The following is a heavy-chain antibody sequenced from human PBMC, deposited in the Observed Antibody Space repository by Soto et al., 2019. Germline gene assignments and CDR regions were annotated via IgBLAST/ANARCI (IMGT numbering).Heavy chain of an antibody. J-gene: IGHJ5*02. CDR1: GGSVSSGSYY. D-gene: IGHD5-18*01. CDR3: APANRYRASLCWCDP. V-gene: IGHV4-61*01. CDR2: IYYSGST. Sequence: SETMSLTCTVSGGSVSSGSYYWSWIRQPPGKGLEWIGYIYYSGSTNYNPSLKSRVTISVDTSKNQFSLKLSSVTAADTAVYYCAPANRYRASLCWCDPCRQGTRVTVSS.